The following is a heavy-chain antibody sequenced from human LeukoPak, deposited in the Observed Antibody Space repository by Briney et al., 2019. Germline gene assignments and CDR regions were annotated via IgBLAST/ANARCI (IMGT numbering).Heavy chain of an antibody. CDR2: ISAYNGNT. CDR3: ARDRATTVTTWAEIDY. J-gene: IGHJ4*02. V-gene: IGHV1-18*01. D-gene: IGHD4-17*01. CDR1: GYTFTSYG. Sequence: GASVKVSCKASGYTFTSYGISWVRQAPGQGLEWMGWISAYNGNTNYAQKLQGRVTMTTDTSTSTAYMELRSLRSDDTAVYYCARDRATTVTTWAEIDYWGREPWSPSPQ.